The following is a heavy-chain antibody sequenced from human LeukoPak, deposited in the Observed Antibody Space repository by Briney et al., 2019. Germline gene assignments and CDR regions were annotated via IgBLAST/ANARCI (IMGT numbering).Heavy chain of an antibody. CDR3: ASPTGHQTTVTKDAFDI. CDR2: MNPNSGNT. Sequence: ASVKVSCKASGYPFTSYDINWVRQATGQGLEWMGWMNPNSGNTGYAQKFQGRVTMTRNTSISTAYMELSSLRSEDTAVYYCASPTGHQTTVTKDAFDIWGQGTMVTVSS. J-gene: IGHJ3*02. D-gene: IGHD4-17*01. CDR1: GYPFTSYD. V-gene: IGHV1-8*01.